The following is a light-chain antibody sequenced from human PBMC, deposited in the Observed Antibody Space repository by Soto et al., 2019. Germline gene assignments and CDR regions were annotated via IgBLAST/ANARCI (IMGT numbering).Light chain of an antibody. Sequence: EIVLTQSPGTLSLSPGERATLSCRASQSVSSNFLARYQEKPGQAPRLLIYGASSRATGIPDRFSGSGSGTDFTLTISRPEPEDFAVYYCQQYGSSPATFGQGTKVDIK. CDR2: GAS. J-gene: IGKJ1*01. CDR1: QSVSSNF. CDR3: QQYGSSPAT. V-gene: IGKV3-20*01.